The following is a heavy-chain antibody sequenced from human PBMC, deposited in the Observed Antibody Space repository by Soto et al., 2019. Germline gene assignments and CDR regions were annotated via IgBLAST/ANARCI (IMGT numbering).Heavy chain of an antibody. V-gene: IGHV3-23*01. CDR3: AKDWSGYCSGGSCQDFDY. CDR1: GFTFSSYA. D-gene: IGHD2-15*01. Sequence: EVQLLESGGGLVQPGGSLRLSCAASGFTFSSYAMSWVRQAPGKGLEWVSAISGSGGSIYYADSVKGRFTISRDNSKNTLYLQMNSLRAEDTAVYYCAKDWSGYCSGGSCQDFDYWGQGTLVTVSS. J-gene: IGHJ4*02. CDR2: ISGSGGSI.